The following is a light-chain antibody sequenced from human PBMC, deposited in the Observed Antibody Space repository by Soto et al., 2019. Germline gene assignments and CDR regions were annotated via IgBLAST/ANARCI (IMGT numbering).Light chain of an antibody. CDR2: GAS. J-gene: IGKJ1*01. CDR1: QSVNSNF. V-gene: IGKV3-20*01. CDR3: QQYGSSPRT. Sequence: EIVLMQSPGTLSLSPGDRATLSCRASQSVNSNFLAWYHQKPGQAPRLLIYGASNRATGIPDRFSGSGSGTDFTLTVSRLEPEDFAVYYCQQYGSSPRTFGQGTKVDIK.